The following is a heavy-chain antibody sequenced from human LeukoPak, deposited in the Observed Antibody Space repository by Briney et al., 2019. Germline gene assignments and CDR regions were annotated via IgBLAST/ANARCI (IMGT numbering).Heavy chain of an antibody. D-gene: IGHD6-19*01. Sequence: GGSLRLSCAASGFTFSSYWMSWVRQAPGKGLEWVANIKQDGSEQYYVDSVRGRFTISRDNARNSLYLQMNSLRGEDTATYFCAGGVGWIWMSWGQGTLVTVSS. V-gene: IGHV3-7*03. CDR3: AGGVGWIWMS. CDR1: GFTFSSYW. J-gene: IGHJ4*02. CDR2: IKQDGSEQ.